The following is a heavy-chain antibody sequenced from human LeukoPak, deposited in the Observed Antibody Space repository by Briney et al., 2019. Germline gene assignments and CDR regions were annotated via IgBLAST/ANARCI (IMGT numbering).Heavy chain of an antibody. CDR2: IRSKAYGGTT. CDR3: TGSFGELTFFDY. CDR1: GFTFSSYP. J-gene: IGHJ4*02. D-gene: IGHD3-10*01. Sequence: GGSLRLSCAASGFTFSSYPMSWVRQAPGKGLEWVGFIRSKAYGGTTENAASVKGRFTISRDDSKSIAYLQMNSLKTEDTAVYYCTGSFGELTFFDYWGLGTLVTVSS. V-gene: IGHV3-49*02.